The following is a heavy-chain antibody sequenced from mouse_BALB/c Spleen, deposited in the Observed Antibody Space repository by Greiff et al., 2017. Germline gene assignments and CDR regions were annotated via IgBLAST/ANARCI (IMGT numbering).Heavy chain of an antibody. V-gene: IGHV5-9-4*01. CDR2: ISSGGSYT. J-gene: IGHJ2*01. D-gene: IGHD2-4*01. CDR1: GFTFSSYA. CDR3: ASMIRNYFDY. Sequence: EVKVVESGGGLVKPGGSLKLSCAASGFTFSSYAMSWVRQSPEKRLEWVAEISSGGSYTYYPDTVTGRFTISRDNAKNTLYLEMSSLRSEDTAMYYCASMIRNYFDYWGQGTTLTVSS.